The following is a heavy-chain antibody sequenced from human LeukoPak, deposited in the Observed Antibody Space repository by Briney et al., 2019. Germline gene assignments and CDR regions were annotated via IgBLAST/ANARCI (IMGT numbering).Heavy chain of an antibody. CDR2: INSDGYSI. Sequence: GGSLRLSYVASGFTFNFYWMHWVRQAPGKGLVWLSRINSDGYSITYADSVKGRFSISRDNAKNTLYLQMNSLRAEDTAMYYCARARGRTSEPYYFDYWGQGVLVTVSS. CDR1: GFTFNFYW. J-gene: IGHJ4*02. D-gene: IGHD3-10*01. CDR3: ARARGRTSEPYYFDY. V-gene: IGHV3-74*01.